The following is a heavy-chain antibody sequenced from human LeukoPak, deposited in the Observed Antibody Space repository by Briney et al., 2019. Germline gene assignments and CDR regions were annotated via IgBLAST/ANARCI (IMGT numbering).Heavy chain of an antibody. D-gene: IGHD6-6*01. CDR1: GYTFPSYF. CDR3: ARTAARRFDY. V-gene: IGHV1-46*01. Sequence: ASVKVSCKASGYTFPSYFMHWVRQAPGQGLEWMGIINPTGGXXTXXXKFQGXXTMTRDTSTSTVYMELSSLRSDDTAVYYCARTAARRFDYWGQGTLVTVSS. J-gene: IGHJ4*02. CDR2: INPTGGXX.